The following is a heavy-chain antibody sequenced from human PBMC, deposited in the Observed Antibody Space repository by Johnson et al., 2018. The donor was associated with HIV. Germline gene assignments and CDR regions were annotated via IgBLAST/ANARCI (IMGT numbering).Heavy chain of an antibody. CDR2: IWFDGITK. CDR3: AKVAVATAAGGVGLNI. V-gene: IGHV3-33*06. J-gene: IGHJ3*02. Sequence: VQLVESGGGVVQPGRSLRLSCEASGFTFRDYGMHWVRQAPGKGLEWVAVIWFDGITKYYSDSVKGRFTISRDLSKNTLFLQMNSLRADDTAVYYCAKVAVATAAGGVGLNIWGPGTMVTVSS. D-gene: IGHD6-13*01. CDR1: GFTFRDYG.